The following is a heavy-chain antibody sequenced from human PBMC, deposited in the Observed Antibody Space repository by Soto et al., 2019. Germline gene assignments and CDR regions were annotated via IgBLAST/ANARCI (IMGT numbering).Heavy chain of an antibody. CDR2: IYYTGST. D-gene: IGHD3-10*01. V-gene: IGHV4-39*01. Sequence: SETLALTCAVSGGSISSSSYYWAWIRQPPGKGLEWIANIYYTGSTYYNPSLGGRVTISIDTSKDQFSLKLGSVTAADTAVYYCAKSNSGSYFFDYWGQGPLVTVSS. CDR3: AKSNSGSYFFDY. CDR1: GGSISSSSYY. J-gene: IGHJ4*02.